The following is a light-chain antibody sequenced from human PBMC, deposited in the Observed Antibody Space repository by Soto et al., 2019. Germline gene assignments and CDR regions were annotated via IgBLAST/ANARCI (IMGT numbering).Light chain of an antibody. CDR3: QRYNNWPLT. CDR1: QGIGDT. CDR2: DTS. Sequence: DIVMKQSLATLSVSQGEGATLSCRASQGIGDTLAWYQHKPGQTPRLLIYDTSTRATGVPARFSGSRSGTEFTLTINSLQSEDFAVYYCQRYNNWPLTFGGGTKVDIK. J-gene: IGKJ4*01. V-gene: IGKV3-15*01.